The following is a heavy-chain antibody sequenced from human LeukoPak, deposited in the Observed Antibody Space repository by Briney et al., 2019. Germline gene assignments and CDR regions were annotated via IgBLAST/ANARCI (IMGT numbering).Heavy chain of an antibody. V-gene: IGHV1-2*02. CDR3: ARDLATIDGIAWYYFEN. D-gene: IGHD5-12*01. J-gene: IGHJ4*02. CDR2: INPNTGGT. CDR1: GYTFTDHY. Sequence: ASVKVSCKASGYTFTDHYIHWVRQAPGQGFEWMGWINPNTGGTDYAQRFQDRIAISTYTSITTVYMELSSLDSDDTALYYCARDLATIDGIAWYYFENWGQGTLVTV.